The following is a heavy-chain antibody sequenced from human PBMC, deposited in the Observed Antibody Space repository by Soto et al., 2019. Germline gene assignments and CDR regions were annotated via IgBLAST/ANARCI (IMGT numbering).Heavy chain of an antibody. V-gene: IGHV1-3*01. J-gene: IGHJ4*02. Sequence: EASVKVSCKASGYTFTSYAMHWVRQAPGQRLEWMGWINAGNGNTKYSQKFQGRVTITRDTSASTAYMELSSLRSEDTAVYYCARGEEEMATIFDYWGQGTLVTVSS. D-gene: IGHD5-12*01. CDR3: ARGEEEMATIFDY. CDR1: GYTFTSYA. CDR2: INAGNGNT.